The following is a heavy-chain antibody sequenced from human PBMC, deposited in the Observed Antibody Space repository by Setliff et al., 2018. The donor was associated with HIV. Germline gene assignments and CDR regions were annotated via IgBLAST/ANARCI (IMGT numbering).Heavy chain of an antibody. D-gene: IGHD3-22*01. Sequence: ASVKVSCKASGYTFTSYGMNWVRQAPGQGLEWMGWMNPKSANRGYAQKFQGRVTMARNTSASTAYPQISSLKAEDIAVYYCARDGYYYDSSGHLAYYFDYWGQGTLVTVSS. V-gene: IGHV1-8*02. J-gene: IGHJ4*02. CDR2: MNPKSANR. CDR3: ARDGYYYDSSGHLAYYFDY. CDR1: GYTFTSYG.